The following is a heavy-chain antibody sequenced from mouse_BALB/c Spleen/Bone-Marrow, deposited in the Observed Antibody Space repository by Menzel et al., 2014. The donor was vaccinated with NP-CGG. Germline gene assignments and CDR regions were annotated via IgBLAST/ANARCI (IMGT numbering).Heavy chain of an antibody. Sequence: QVQLKDSGPDLVAPSQSLSITCTVSGFSLTSYGVHWVRQPPGKGLEWLVVIWSDGSTTYNSALKSRLSISKDNSKSQVFLKMNSLQTDDTAMYCCARHEHDYGFAYWGQGTLVTVSA. CDR2: IWSDGST. D-gene: IGHD2-4*01. CDR3: ARHEHDYGFAY. CDR1: GFSLTSYG. J-gene: IGHJ3*01. V-gene: IGHV2-6-2*01.